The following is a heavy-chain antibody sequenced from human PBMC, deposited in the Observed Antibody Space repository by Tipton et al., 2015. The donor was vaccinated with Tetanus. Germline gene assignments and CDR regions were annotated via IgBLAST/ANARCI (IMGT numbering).Heavy chain of an antibody. J-gene: IGHJ2*01. D-gene: IGHD3-3*02. V-gene: IGHV4-59*01. Sequence: TLSLTCTVSGASITTYHWSWLRQTPGRGLEWIGHIYYTGATSYNSSLQSRVTLSIDTSKNQFSLKMTSVTAADTAVYYCARERIRLIGDVIFRYFDLWGRGTLVTVSS. CDR2: IYYTGAT. CDR3: ARERIRLIGDVIFRYFDL. CDR1: GASITTYH.